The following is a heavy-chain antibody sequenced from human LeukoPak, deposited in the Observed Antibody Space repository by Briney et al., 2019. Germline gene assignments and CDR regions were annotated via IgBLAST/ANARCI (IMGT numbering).Heavy chain of an antibody. CDR1: GGSISNGDSY. D-gene: IGHD6-19*01. V-gene: IGHV4-30-4*01. CDR3: AFPGYSSGWPFDY. Sequence: SETLSLTCTVSGGSISNGDSYWSWIRQPSGKGLEWIGSIYYSGSTYYNPSLKSRVTISVDTSKNQLSLELSSVTATDTAVYYCAFPGYSSGWPFDYWGQGTLVTVSS. J-gene: IGHJ4*02. CDR2: IYYSGST.